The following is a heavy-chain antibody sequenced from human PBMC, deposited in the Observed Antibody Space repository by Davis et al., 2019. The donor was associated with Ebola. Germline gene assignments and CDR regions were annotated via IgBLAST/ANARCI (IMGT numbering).Heavy chain of an antibody. CDR2: ISSSSSYT. J-gene: IGHJ4*02. V-gene: IGHV3-11*06. CDR1: GFTFSDYY. D-gene: IGHD6-13*01. Sequence: PGGSLRLSCAASGFTFSDYYMSWIRQAPGKGLEWVSYISSSSSYTNYADSVKGRFTISRDNAKNSLYLQMNSLRAEDTAVYYCARDGKYSSSSVVHYWGQGTLVTVSS. CDR3: ARDGKYSSSSVVHY.